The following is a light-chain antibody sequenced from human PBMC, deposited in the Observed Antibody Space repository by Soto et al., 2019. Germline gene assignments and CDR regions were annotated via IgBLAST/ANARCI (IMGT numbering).Light chain of an antibody. Sequence: EIVLTQSPATLSLSPGERVTLSCRASQSVSSYLAWYQQKTGQPPRLLIYDASNSATGIPARFSGSGSGTDFTLTISSLDPEDFAVYYCQQRSNWPWTFGQGTKVEIK. V-gene: IGKV3-11*01. CDR2: DAS. CDR3: QQRSNWPWT. CDR1: QSVSSY. J-gene: IGKJ1*01.